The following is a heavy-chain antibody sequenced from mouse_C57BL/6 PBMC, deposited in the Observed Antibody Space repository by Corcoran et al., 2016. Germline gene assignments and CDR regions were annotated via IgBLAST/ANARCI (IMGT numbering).Heavy chain of an antibody. D-gene: IGHD2-4*01. CDR3: ARHYDYDVGYFDV. CDR1: GYAFSSYW. Sequence: QVQLQQSGAELVKPGASVKISCKASGYAFSSYWMNWVKQRPGKGLEWIGQIYPGDGDTNYNGKFKGKATLTADKSSSTDYMQLSSLTSEDSAVYFCARHYDYDVGYFDVWGTGTTVTVSS. CDR2: IYPGDGDT. J-gene: IGHJ1*03. V-gene: IGHV1-80*01.